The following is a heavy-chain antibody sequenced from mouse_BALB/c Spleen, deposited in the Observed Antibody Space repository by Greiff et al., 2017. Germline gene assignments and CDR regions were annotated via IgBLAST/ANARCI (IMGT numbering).Heavy chain of an antibody. CDR1: GYSITSDYA. V-gene: IGHV3-2*02. Sequence: DVKLQESGPGLVKPSQSLSLTCTVTGYSITSDYAWNWIRQFPGNKLEWMGYISYSGSTSYNPSLKSRISITRDTSKNQFFLQLNSVTTEDTATYYCARSPMITAWFAYWGQGTLVTVSA. CDR3: ARSPMITAWFAY. CDR2: ISYSGST. D-gene: IGHD2-4*01. J-gene: IGHJ3*01.